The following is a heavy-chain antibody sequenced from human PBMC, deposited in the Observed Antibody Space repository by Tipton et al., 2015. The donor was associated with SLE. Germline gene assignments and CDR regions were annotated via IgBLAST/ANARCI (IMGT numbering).Heavy chain of an antibody. CDR3: ARGNDFWSGYFDY. Sequence: TLSLTCTVSGGSISSGSYYWSWIRQPAGKGLEWIGRIYTSGSTNYNPSLKSRVTISLDTSKNHFSLKLSSVTAADTAVYYCARGNDFWSGYFDYWGQGTLVTVSS. CDR1: GGSISSGSYY. J-gene: IGHJ4*02. V-gene: IGHV4-61*02. D-gene: IGHD3-3*01. CDR2: IYTSGST.